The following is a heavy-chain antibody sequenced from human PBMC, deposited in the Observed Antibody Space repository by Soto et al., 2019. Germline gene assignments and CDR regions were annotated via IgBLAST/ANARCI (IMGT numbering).Heavy chain of an antibody. D-gene: IGHD1-26*01. J-gene: IGHJ4*01. Sequence: QVQLQQWGAGLLKPSETLSLTCAVYGGSFSGYYWTWIRPPPVKGLEWIGEINHSGVTNYNPSLISRVTISVDTSKKLFSLKLSSVTAADTAVFYCARLRWEKPWGFDYWGHGAHVTVSS. CDR3: ARLRWEKPWGFDY. CDR1: GGSFSGYY. V-gene: IGHV4-34*02. CDR2: INHSGVT.